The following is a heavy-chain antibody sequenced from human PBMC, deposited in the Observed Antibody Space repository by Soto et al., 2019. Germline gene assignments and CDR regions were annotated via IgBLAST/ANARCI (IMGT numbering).Heavy chain of an antibody. Sequence: QVQLVQSGAEVKKPGASVKVSCKASGYTFTSYGISWVRQAPGQGLEWMGWISAYNGNTNYAQKFQGRVTMTTDTSTSTAYMEVRSLRSDDTAVYYCARSFAGEDSIMVINGMDVWGQGTTVTVSS. V-gene: IGHV1-18*01. CDR1: GYTFTSYG. CDR2: ISAYNGNT. D-gene: IGHD2-15*01. J-gene: IGHJ6*02. CDR3: ARSFAGEDSIMVINGMDV.